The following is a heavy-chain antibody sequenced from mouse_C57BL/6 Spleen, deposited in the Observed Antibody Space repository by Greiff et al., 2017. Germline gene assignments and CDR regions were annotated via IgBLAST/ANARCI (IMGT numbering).Heavy chain of an antibody. CDR2: IDPETGGT. CDR3: TRTPLRDYAMDY. J-gene: IGHJ4*01. CDR1: GYTFTDYE. D-gene: IGHD6-1*01. Sequence: QVQLKESGAELVRPGASVTLSCKASGYTFTDYEMPWVKQTPVHGLEWIGAIDPETGGTAYNQKFKGKAILTADKSSSTAYMELRSLTSEDSAVYYCTRTPLRDYAMDYWGQGTSVTVSA. V-gene: IGHV1-15*01.